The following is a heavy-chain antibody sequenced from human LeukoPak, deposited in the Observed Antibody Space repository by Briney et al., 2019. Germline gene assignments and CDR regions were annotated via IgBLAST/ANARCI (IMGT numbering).Heavy chain of an antibody. CDR3: TRDTGVTRIRARSFEY. J-gene: IGHJ4*02. Sequence: GGSLRLSCIASGFTFGDYAMSWFRQAPGKGLEWVGFIRSKAYGGTTEYAASVRGRITISRDDSKSIAYLQMNSLKMEDTAVYYCTRDTGVTRIRARSFEYWGQGTLVTVSS. CDR2: IRSKAYGGTT. V-gene: IGHV3-49*03. CDR1: GFTFGDYA. D-gene: IGHD2-2*01.